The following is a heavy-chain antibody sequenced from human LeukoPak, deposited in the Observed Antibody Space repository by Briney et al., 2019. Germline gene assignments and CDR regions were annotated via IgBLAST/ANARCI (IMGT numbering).Heavy chain of an antibody. CDR2: INLSAGST. Sequence: AASVKVSCKSSGYTFTSYYVHWVRQAPGQGLEWMGIINLSAGSTTYAQKFQGRVTMTRDTSTYTVYMELSSLRSEDTAVYYCARDPYFGVVGAPYYYMDVWGKGTTVTVSS. J-gene: IGHJ6*03. V-gene: IGHV1-46*01. CDR3: ARDPYFGVVGAPYYYMDV. CDR1: GYTFTSYY. D-gene: IGHD3-3*01.